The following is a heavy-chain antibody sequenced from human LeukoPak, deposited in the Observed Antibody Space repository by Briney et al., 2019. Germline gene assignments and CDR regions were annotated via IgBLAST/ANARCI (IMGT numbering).Heavy chain of an antibody. CDR2: IYHSGST. CDR3: ARGGYYYDSSGYYMDAFDI. Sequence: SQTLSLTCAVSGGSISSGGYSWSWIRQPPGKGLEWIGYIYHSGSTYYNLSLKSRVTISVDRSKNQFSLKLSSVTAADTAVYYCARGGYYYDSSGYYMDAFDIWGQGTMVTVSS. J-gene: IGHJ3*02. CDR1: GGSISSGGYS. D-gene: IGHD3-22*01. V-gene: IGHV4-30-2*01.